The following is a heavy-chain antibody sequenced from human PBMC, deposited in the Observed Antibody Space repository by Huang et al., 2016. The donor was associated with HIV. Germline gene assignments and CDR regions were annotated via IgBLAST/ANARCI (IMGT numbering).Heavy chain of an antibody. V-gene: IGHV4-34*01. CDR2: INHSGST. CDR1: GGSFSGYY. J-gene: IGHJ3*02. D-gene: IGHD1-1*01. Sequence: QVQLQQWGAGLLKPSETLSLTCAVYGGSFSGYYWSWIRQSPGKGLEWIGEINHSGSTNYNPSLKSRLTISVDTSKNQCSLKLSSVTAAETAVYYCARERMMSWLDDHDAFDIWGQGTMVTVSS. CDR3: ARERMMSWLDDHDAFDI.